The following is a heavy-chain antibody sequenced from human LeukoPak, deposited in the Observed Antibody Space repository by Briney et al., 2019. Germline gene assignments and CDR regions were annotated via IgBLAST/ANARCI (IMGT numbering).Heavy chain of an antibody. D-gene: IGHD3-10*01. V-gene: IGHV4-59*01. Sequence: SETLSLTCTVSGGSISSYYWSWIRQPPGKGLEWIGDIYYSGSTNYNPSLKSRVTISVDTSKNQFSLKLRPVTAAGTALSYCAREGGPWFRTNWFAPSGQGTLVTVSS. CDR1: GGSISSYY. CDR2: IYYSGST. J-gene: IGHJ5*02. CDR3: AREGGPWFRTNWFAP.